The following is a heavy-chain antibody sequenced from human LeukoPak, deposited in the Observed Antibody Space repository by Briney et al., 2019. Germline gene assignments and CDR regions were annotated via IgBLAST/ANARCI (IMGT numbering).Heavy chain of an antibody. V-gene: IGHV4-34*01. CDR3: ARGPLVVVTPTSAYYMDV. CDR2: INHGGST. J-gene: IGHJ6*03. Sequence: SETLSLTCAVYGGSFSGYYWSWIRQPPGKGLEWIGEINHGGSTNYNPSLKSRVSISVDTSKNQFSLRPISVTAADTAVYYCARGPLVVVTPTSAYYMDVWGKGTTVTVSS. CDR1: GGSFSGYY. D-gene: IGHD2-21*02.